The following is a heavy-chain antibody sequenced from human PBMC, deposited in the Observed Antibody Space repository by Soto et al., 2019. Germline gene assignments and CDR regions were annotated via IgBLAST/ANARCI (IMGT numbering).Heavy chain of an antibody. V-gene: IGHV1-69*13. D-gene: IGHD3-3*01. CDR3: ARDIPTYYESSYDWSDP. CDR2: IIPLYGTT. J-gene: IGHJ5*02. Sequence: SVKVSCKXAEGTRSTFGISWVRQVPGQGLEWMGSIIPLYGTTNYAQRLRGRVTFTADDSTNLVYMELMSLRSDDTAIYYCARDIPTYYESSYDWSDPWGQGVLVTVSS. CDR1: EGTRSTFG.